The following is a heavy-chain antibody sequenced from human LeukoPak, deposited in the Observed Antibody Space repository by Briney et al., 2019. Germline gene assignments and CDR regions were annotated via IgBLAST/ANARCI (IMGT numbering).Heavy chain of an antibody. J-gene: IGHJ3*02. Sequence: GGSLRLSCAASGFTFSSYGMNWVRQAPGKGLERVSYISSSSSTIYYADSVKGRFTISRNNAKNSLYLQMNSLRAEDTAVYYCARDIPSIAARHDAFDIWGQGTMVTVSS. V-gene: IGHV3-48*01. CDR1: GFTFSSYG. D-gene: IGHD6-6*01. CDR2: ISSSSSTI. CDR3: ARDIPSIAARHDAFDI.